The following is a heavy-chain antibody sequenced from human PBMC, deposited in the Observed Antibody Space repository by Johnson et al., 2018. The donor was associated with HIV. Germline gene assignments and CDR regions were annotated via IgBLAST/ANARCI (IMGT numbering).Heavy chain of an antibody. CDR1: GFTFSDYY. J-gene: IGHJ3*02. Sequence: QVQLVESGGGVVQPGGSLRLSCAASGFTFSDYYMSWIRQAPGKGLELVSYISSSGSTIYYADSVKDRFTISRDNAKNSLYLQMNSLRAEDTAVYYCASDDSSGYDAFDIWGQGTMVTVSS. V-gene: IGHV3-11*04. D-gene: IGHD3-22*01. CDR3: ASDDSSGYDAFDI. CDR2: ISSSGSTI.